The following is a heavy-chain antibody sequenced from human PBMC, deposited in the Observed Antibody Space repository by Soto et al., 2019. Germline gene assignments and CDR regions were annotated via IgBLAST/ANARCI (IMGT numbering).Heavy chain of an antibody. J-gene: IGHJ5*02. D-gene: IGHD4-17*01. V-gene: IGHV4-39*01. CDR2: IYYSGST. CDR3: SRHASRLGTGLFDP. Sequence: SETLSLTCTVSGGSISSSSYYWGWIRQPPGKGLEWIGSIYYSGSTYYNPSLKSRVTISVDTSKNQFSLKLSSVTAADTAVYYCSRHASRLGTGLFDPWGQGTLVTVYS. CDR1: GGSISSSSYY.